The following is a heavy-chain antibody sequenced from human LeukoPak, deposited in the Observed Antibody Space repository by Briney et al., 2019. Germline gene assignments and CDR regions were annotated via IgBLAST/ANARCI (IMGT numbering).Heavy chain of an antibody. Sequence: SETLSLTCSVSGGSFSGSNHYWGWIRQPPGKGLEWIGSFYFGGSTYPNPSLKSRLTLSVDKSKNQFSLRLSSVTAADTAVYFCVSNNYYDADYWGQGTLVTVSS. CDR3: VSNNYYDADY. J-gene: IGHJ4*02. CDR2: FYFGGST. V-gene: IGHV4-39*07. CDR1: GGSFSGSNHY. D-gene: IGHD3-22*01.